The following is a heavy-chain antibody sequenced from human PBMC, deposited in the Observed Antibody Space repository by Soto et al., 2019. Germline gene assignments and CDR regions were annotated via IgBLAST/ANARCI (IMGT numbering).Heavy chain of an antibody. CDR2: IYPGNSDT. Sequence: EVQLVQSGAEVKKPGESLKISCEASGYSFNTYWIGWVRQMPGKGLEWMGIIYPGNSDTRYSPSFQGQVTISVDKSISTAYLPWSSLKASDTAIYYCARPADPGLAVAVDYWGQGTLVTVSS. CDR3: ARPADPGLAVAVDY. CDR1: GYSFNTYW. J-gene: IGHJ4*02. V-gene: IGHV5-51*01. D-gene: IGHD6-19*01.